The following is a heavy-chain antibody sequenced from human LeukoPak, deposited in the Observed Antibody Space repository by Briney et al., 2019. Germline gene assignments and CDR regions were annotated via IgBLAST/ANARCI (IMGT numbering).Heavy chain of an antibody. CDR2: IGPSGKST. J-gene: IGHJ6*02. Sequence: GGSLRLSCAASGFTFSTFEMNWVRQAPGKGLEWVSYIGPSGKSTYYADSVKGRFTISRDNAQSSLYLQMNSLRAEDTAVYYCARDPYSSSWSYGMDVWGQGTTVTVSS. CDR3: ARDPYSSSWSYGMDV. D-gene: IGHD6-13*01. V-gene: IGHV3-48*03. CDR1: GFTFSTFE.